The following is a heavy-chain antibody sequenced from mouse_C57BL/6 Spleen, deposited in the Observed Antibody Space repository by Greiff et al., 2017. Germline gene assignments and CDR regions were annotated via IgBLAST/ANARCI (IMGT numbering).Heavy chain of an antibody. CDR1: GYTFTSYG. CDR3: ASAPLYYGTPGGYFDY. V-gene: IGHV1-58*01. D-gene: IGHD1-1*01. J-gene: IGHJ2*01. Sequence: VQLQQSGAELVRPGSSVKMSCKTSGYTFTSYGINWVKQRPGQGLEWIGYIYIGNGYTEYNEKFKGKATLTSETSSSTAYMQLSSLTSEDSAIYFCASAPLYYGTPGGYFDYWGQGTTLTVSS. CDR2: IYIGNGYT.